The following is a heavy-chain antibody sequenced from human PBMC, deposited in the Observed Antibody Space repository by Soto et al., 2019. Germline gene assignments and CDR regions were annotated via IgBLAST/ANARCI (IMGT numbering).Heavy chain of an antibody. V-gene: IGHV1-2*04. J-gene: IGHJ5*02. CDR3: ARAGYSGYDPNWFDP. D-gene: IGHD5-12*01. Sequence: ASVKVSCKASGYTFTVYYMHCVLQSPLQGLEWMGWINPNSGGTNYAQKFQGWVTMTRDTSISIAYMELSRLRSDDTAVYYCARAGYSGYDPNWFDPWGQGTLVTVSS. CDR2: INPNSGGT. CDR1: GYTFTVYY.